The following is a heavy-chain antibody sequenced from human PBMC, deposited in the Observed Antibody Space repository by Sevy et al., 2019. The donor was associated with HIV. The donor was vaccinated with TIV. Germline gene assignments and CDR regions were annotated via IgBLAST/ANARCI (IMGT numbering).Heavy chain of an antibody. D-gene: IGHD3-9*01. CDR3: ARQLSYYDSLTGSQRGYWLDT. CDR1: GGSISSSSQF. Sequence: SETLSLTCTVSGGSISSSSQFWAWIRQSPGKGLEWIGNVYNSGTTEYNPSLESRITISEDASKNKFSLKLTSVPAAATAVYYCARQLSYYDSLTGSQRGYWLDTWGHGNLVTVSS. V-gene: IGHV4-39*01. J-gene: IGHJ5*01. CDR2: VYNSGTT.